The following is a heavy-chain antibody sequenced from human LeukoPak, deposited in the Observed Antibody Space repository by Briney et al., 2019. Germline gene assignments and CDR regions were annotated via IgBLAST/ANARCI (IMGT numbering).Heavy chain of an antibody. CDR2: MNPNSGNT. V-gene: IGHV1-8*01. D-gene: IGHD5-24*01. Sequence: GASVKVSCKASGYTITSYDINWVRQATGQGLEWMGWMNPNSGNTGYAQKFQGRVTMTRNTSISTAYMELSSLRSEDTAVYYCARSRERWLQFILLSWGQGTLVTVSS. CDR1: GYTITSYD. CDR3: ARSRERWLQFILLS. J-gene: IGHJ4*02.